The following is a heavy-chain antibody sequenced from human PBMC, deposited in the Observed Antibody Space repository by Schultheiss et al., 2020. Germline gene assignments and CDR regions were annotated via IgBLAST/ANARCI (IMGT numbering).Heavy chain of an antibody. CDR1: GGSISSFY. CDR2: ISYSGST. V-gene: IGHV4-59*08. CDR3: ARSPSSWYYYYMDV. Sequence: SETLSLTCTVSGGSISSFYWSWVRQPPGKGLEWIGFISYSGSTSYNPSLKSRVTISIATSTNQFSLKLTSVAAADTAVYYCARSPSSWYYYYMDVWGRGTTVTVSS. D-gene: IGHD6-13*01. J-gene: IGHJ6*03.